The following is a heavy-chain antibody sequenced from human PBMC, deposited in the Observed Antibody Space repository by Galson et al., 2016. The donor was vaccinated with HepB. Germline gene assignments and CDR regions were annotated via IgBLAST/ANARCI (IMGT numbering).Heavy chain of an antibody. J-gene: IGHJ6*02. CDR1: GFTFSTYA. CDR2: IRSSSNTI. CDR3: ARGFWFGLGRKYGMDV. V-gene: IGHV3-48*01. D-gene: IGHD3-10*01. Sequence: SLRLSCAASGFTFSTYAMSWVRQAPGKGLEWISYIRSSSNTIYYAEHVTGRLTISRDNAKNSLFLQMKSLGAEDTAVYYCARGFWFGLGRKYGMDVWGQGTTGTVSS.